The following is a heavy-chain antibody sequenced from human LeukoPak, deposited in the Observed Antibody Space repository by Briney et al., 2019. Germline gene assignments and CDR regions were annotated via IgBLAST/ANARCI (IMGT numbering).Heavy chain of an antibody. CDR1: GFTFSSYP. V-gene: IGHV3-23*01. Sequence: GGSLRLSCAASGFTFSSYPMSCVRQAPGKGLEWVSVISGSGGSTYYAGSVKGRFTISRDNSKSTLYLQMKSLRAADTAVYFCAQDPGSSGLDEFFQHWGQGTLVTVSS. CDR2: ISGSGGST. CDR3: AQDPGSSGLDEFFQH. D-gene: IGHD3-22*01. J-gene: IGHJ1*01.